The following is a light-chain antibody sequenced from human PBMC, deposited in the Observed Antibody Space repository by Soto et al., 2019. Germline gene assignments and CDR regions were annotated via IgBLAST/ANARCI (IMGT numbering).Light chain of an antibody. V-gene: IGKV3-11*01. CDR2: DAS. Sequence: EIVLTQSPATLSLSPGERATLSCRASQSVSSYLAWSQQKPGQAPRLLIYDASTSATGIPARFSGSGSGTDFTLTISRLQPEDFAVYYCQQRSNCVTFGGGTKVEIK. J-gene: IGKJ4*01. CDR1: QSVSSY. CDR3: QQRSNCVT.